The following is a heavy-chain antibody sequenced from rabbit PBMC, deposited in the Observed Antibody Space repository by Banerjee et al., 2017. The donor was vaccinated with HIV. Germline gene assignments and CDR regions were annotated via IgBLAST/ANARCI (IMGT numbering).Heavy chain of an antibody. J-gene: IGHJ6*01. CDR1: GLDFSSIYY. CDR3: ARDGAGYAGYGYARL. CDR2: IYVGGGVT. Sequence: QSLEESGGDLVKPGASLTLTCTASGLDFSSIYYMCWVRQAPGKGLEWIGCIYVGGGVTYYASWVNGRFTISKTSSTTVTLQMTSLTAADTATYFCARDGAGYAGYGYARLWGPGTLVTVS. V-gene: IGHV1S40*01. D-gene: IGHD6-1*01.